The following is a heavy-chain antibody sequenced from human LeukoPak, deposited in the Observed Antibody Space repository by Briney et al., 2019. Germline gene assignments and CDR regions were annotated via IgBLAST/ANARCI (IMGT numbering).Heavy chain of an antibody. CDR3: ARDLEGFLEWSRGGYYYGMDV. CDR2: ISAYNGNT. J-gene: IGHJ6*02. Sequence: ASVKVSCKASGYTFTSYGISWVRQAPGQGLEWMGWISAYNGNTNYAQKLQGRVTMTTDTSTSTAYMELRSLRSDDTAVYYCARDLEGFLEWSRGGYYYGMDVWGQGTTVTVSS. V-gene: IGHV1-18*01. D-gene: IGHD3-3*01. CDR1: GYTFTSYG.